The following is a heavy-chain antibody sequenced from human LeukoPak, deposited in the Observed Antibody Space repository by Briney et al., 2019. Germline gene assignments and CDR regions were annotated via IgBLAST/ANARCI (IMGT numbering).Heavy chain of an antibody. Sequence: SETLSLTCAVYAGSFSSYDWSWIRQPPGKGLEWIGELTHSGSTNYNPSLKSRVTISGDTSKKQFSLNVSSVTAADTAVYYCASGGARYCSGGSCSHLPYYYYYMDVWGKGTTVTVSS. J-gene: IGHJ6*03. D-gene: IGHD2-15*01. CDR1: AGSFSSYD. CDR2: LTHSGST. V-gene: IGHV4-34*01. CDR3: ASGGARYCSGGSCSHLPYYYYYMDV.